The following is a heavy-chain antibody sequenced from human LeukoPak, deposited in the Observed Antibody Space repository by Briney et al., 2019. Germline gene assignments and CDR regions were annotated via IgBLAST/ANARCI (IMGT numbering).Heavy chain of an antibody. J-gene: IGHJ3*02. CDR3: ARGRWLQSYSAFDI. Sequence: ASVKVSCNASRGTFTSYTISWVRQAPGQGLEWMGRIIPILGIANYAQKFQGRVTITADKSTSTAYMELSSLRSEDTAVYYCARGRWLQSYSAFDIWGQGTMVTVSS. V-gene: IGHV1-69*02. D-gene: IGHD5-24*01. CDR2: IIPILGIA. CDR1: RGTFTSYT.